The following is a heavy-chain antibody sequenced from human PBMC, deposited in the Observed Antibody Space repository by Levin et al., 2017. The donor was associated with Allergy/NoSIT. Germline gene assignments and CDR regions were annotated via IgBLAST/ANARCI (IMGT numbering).Heavy chain of an antibody. V-gene: IGHV3-30*18. D-gene: IGHD6-19*01. CDR2: ISSDGRKK. Sequence: AGESLKISCAASGFTFSSYGMHWVRQAPGKGLEWVAVISSDGRKKFYADSVKGRFTISRDNSKNTLDLQMNSLRAEDTVVYYCAKDVYGSGWYPLGNDAFEMWGQGTKVSVSS. CDR3: AKDVYGSGWYPLGNDAFEM. CDR1: GFTFSSYG. J-gene: IGHJ3*02.